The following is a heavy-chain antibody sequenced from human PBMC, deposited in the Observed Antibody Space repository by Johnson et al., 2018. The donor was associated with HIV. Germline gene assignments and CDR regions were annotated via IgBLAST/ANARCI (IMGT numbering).Heavy chain of an antibody. Sequence: QVQLVESGGGVVQPGGSLRLSCAASGFTFSSYGMHWVRQAPGKGLEWVAFIRYDGSNKYYADSVKGRFTISRDNSKNTLNLQMNSLRAEDTAVYYCARGGVVTAIPHAFDIWGQGTMVTVSS. CDR2: IRYDGSNK. CDR3: ARGGVVTAIPHAFDI. CDR1: GFTFSSYG. D-gene: IGHD2-21*02. V-gene: IGHV3-30*02. J-gene: IGHJ3*02.